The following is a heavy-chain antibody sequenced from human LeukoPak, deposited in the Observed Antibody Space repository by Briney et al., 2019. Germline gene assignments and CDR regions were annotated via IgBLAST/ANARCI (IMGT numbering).Heavy chain of an antibody. V-gene: IGHV1-69*04. CDR3: ARGLIDIVVVPAASPYYYYYGMDV. CDR1: GGTFSSYA. Sequence: SVKVSCKASGGTFSSYAISWVRQAPGQGLEWMGRIIPILGIANYAQKSQGRVTITADKSTSTAYMELSSLRSEDTAVYYCARGLIDIVVVPAASPYYYYYGMDVWGQGTTVTVSS. D-gene: IGHD2-2*01. CDR2: IIPILGIA. J-gene: IGHJ6*02.